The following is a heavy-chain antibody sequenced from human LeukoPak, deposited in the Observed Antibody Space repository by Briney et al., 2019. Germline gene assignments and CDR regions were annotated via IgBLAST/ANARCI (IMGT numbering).Heavy chain of an antibody. CDR3: ARRSGYYDSSGYYYGAFDI. CDR2: INHSGST. V-gene: IGHV4-34*01. J-gene: IGHJ3*02. CDR1: GGSFSGYY. Sequence: PSETLSLTCAVYGGSFSGYYWSWIRQPPGKGLEWIGEINHSGSTNYNPSLKSRVTISVDTSKNQFSLELSSVTAADTAVYYCARRSGYYDSSGYYYGAFDIWGQGTMVTVSS. D-gene: IGHD3-22*01.